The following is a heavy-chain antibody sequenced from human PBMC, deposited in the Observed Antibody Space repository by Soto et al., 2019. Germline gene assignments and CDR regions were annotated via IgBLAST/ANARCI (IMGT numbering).Heavy chain of an antibody. D-gene: IGHD3-10*01. V-gene: IGHV4-31*03. CDR3: ARKVRGVITFDL. Sequence: QVQLQESGPGLVKSSQSLSLTCTVAGGSISSGGYYWSWIRQHPGKGLEWIGYISYSGSTYYNPSLKSRVIISLDTSKNQFSLKLNSVTAADTAVYYCARKVRGVITFDLWGQGTLVTVSS. J-gene: IGHJ4*02. CDR1: GGSISSGGYY. CDR2: ISYSGST.